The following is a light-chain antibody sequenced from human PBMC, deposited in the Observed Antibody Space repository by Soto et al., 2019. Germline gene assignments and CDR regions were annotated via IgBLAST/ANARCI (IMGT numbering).Light chain of an antibody. V-gene: IGLV2-14*01. CDR1: SSDIGAYDY. CDR2: EVS. Sequence: QSALTQPASVSGSPGQSITISCTGTSSDIGAYDYVSWYQQHPGKAPKLMIFEVSDRPSGAYIRFSGSKSGNTASLTISGLQTEDEADYYCSSYTDTGHVVFGRGTKLTGL. CDR3: SSYTDTGHVV. J-gene: IGLJ2*01.